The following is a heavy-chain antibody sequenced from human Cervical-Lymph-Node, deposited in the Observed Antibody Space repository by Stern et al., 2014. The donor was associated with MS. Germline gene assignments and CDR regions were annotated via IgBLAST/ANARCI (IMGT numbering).Heavy chain of an antibody. J-gene: IGHJ3*01. V-gene: IGHV1-69*06. CDR3: ARAWHGGTVSTITAFDV. D-gene: IGHD5/OR15-5a*01. CDR2: ITPIFVTA. CDR1: GGTFSSYA. Sequence: VQLVQSGAEVKKPGSSVKVSCKASGGTFSSYAISWVRQAPGQGLEWLGGITPIFVTANNAQKFQGRVTITADKSTSTAYMELSSLTSEDTAIYYCARAWHGGTVSTITAFDVWGQGTMVTVSS.